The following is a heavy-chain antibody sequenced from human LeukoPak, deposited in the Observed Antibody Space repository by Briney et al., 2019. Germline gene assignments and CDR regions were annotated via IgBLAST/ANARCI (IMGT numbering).Heavy chain of an antibody. CDR2: IIPIFGTA. CDR1: RGTFSSYA. V-gene: IGHV1-69*13. J-gene: IGHJ6*02. Sequence: SVKVSCKASRGTFSSYAISWVRQAPGQGLEWMGGIIPIFGTANYAQKFQGRVTITADESTSTAYMELSSLRSEDTAVYYCARDPPFNPAPLGMDVWGQGTTVTVSS. CDR3: ARDPPFNPAPLGMDV.